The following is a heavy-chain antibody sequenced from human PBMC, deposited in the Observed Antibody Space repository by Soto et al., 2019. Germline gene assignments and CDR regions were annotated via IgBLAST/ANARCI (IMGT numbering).Heavy chain of an antibody. J-gene: IGHJ5*01. CDR2: IYYSGST. Sequence: PSQTLSLTYTVSDGSISGNNWSWIRQPPGKGLEWIGNIYYSGSTNYNPSLKSRVTISLDTSKNQISLMLTSVTAADTAVYFCARSRWFDSWGQGTLVTVSS. CDR1: DGSISGNN. CDR3: ARSRWFDS. V-gene: IGHV4-59*01.